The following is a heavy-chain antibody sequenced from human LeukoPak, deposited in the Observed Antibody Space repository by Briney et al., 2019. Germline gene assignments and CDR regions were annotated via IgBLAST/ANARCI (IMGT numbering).Heavy chain of an antibody. J-gene: IGHJ4*02. D-gene: IGHD6-6*01. CDR2: ISGSGGST. V-gene: IGHV3-23*01. CDR1: GSTFNSYG. Sequence: GGSLRLSCEASGSTFNSYGMHWVRQAPGKGLEWVSAISGSGGSTYYADSMKGRFTISRDNSKNTLYLQMNSLRAEDTAVYYCAKRYSSSSLIYFDYWGQGTLVTVSS. CDR3: AKRYSSSSLIYFDY.